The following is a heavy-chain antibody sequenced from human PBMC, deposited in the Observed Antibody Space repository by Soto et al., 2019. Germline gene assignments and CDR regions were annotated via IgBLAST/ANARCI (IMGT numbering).Heavy chain of an antibody. D-gene: IGHD3-22*01. V-gene: IGHV4-31*03. CDR1: GGSISSGGYY. CDR2: IYYSGST. J-gene: IGHJ4*02. Sequence: QVQLQESGPGLVKPSQTLSLTCTVSGGSISSGGYYWSWIRQHPGKGLEWIGYIYYSGSTYYNPSLKRRVTISVDTSKNQFSLKLSSVAAADTAVYYCARGPELKDYYDSSGYAFDYWGQGTLVTVSS. CDR3: ARGPELKDYYDSSGYAFDY.